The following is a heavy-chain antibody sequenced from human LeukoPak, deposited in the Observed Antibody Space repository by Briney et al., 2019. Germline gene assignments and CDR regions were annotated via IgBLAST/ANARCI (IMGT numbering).Heavy chain of an antibody. CDR1: GYAFTGYY. Sequence: ASVKVSCKASGYAFTGYYMHWVRQAPGQGLEWMGRINPNSGGTNYAQKFQGRVTMTRDTSISTAYMELSRLRSDDTAVYYCARPAGYSSGYDAFDIWGQGTMVTVSS. CDR2: INPNSGGT. J-gene: IGHJ3*02. D-gene: IGHD6-19*01. CDR3: ARPAGYSSGYDAFDI. V-gene: IGHV1-2*06.